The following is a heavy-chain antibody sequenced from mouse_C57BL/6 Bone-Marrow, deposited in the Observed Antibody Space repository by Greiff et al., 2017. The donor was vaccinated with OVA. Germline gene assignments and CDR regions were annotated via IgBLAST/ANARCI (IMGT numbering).Heavy chain of an antibody. CDR3: AVVGRAMDY. D-gene: IGHD1-1*02. CDR2: IDPSDSYT. J-gene: IGHJ4*01. Sequence: VQLQQPGAELVMPGASVKLSCKASGYTFTSYWMHWVKQRPGQGLEWIGEIDPSDSYTNYNQKFKGQSTLTVDKSSSTAYMQLSSLTSEDSAVYYCAVVGRAMDYWGQGTSVTVSS. V-gene: IGHV1-69*01. CDR1: GYTFTSYW.